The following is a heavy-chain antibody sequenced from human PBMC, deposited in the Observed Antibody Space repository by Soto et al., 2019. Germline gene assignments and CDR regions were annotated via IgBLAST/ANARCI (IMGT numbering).Heavy chain of an antibody. CDR2: ITSDGGST. J-gene: IGHJ6*03. D-gene: IGHD2-15*01. CDR1: GFTFSSHW. V-gene: IGHV3-74*01. Sequence: EVQLVESGGGLVQPGGSLRLSCAASGFTFSSHWLHWVRQAPGKGLMWVSRITSDGGSTSYVDSVKGRFTISRDNAKNTLYLQMNSLRAEDTAVYYCAREGSGYYMDVWGKGTTVTVSS. CDR3: AREGSGYYMDV.